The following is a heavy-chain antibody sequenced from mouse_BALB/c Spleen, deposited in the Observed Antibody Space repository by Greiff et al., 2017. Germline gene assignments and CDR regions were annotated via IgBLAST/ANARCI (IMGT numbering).Heavy chain of an antibody. CDR2: ISYSGST. CDR1: GYSITSDYA. D-gene: IGHD1-1*01. J-gene: IGHJ2*01. CDR3: ARFITTVVPYFDY. V-gene: IGHV3-2*02. Sequence: EVQLQQSGPGLVKPSQSLSLTCTVTGYSITSDYAWNWIRQFPGNKLEWMGYISYSGSTSYNPSLKSRISITRDTSKNQFFLQLNSVTTEDTATYYCARFITTVVPYFDYWGQGTTLTVSS.